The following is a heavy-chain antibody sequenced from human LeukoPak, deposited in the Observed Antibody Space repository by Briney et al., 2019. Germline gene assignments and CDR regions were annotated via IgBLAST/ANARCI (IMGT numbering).Heavy chain of an antibody. D-gene: IGHD3-3*01. CDR1: GYTFTSYG. CDR3: ARSYDFWSGYFIPTDY. Sequence: ASVKVSCKASGYTFTSYGISWVRQAPGQGLEWMGWISAYNGNTNYAQKLPGRVTMTTDTSTSTAYMELRSLRSDDTAVYYCARSYDFWSGYFIPTDYWGQGTLVTVSS. V-gene: IGHV1-18*01. CDR2: ISAYNGNT. J-gene: IGHJ4*02.